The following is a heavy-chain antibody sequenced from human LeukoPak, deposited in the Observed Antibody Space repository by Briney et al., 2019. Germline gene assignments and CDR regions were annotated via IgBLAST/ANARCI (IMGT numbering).Heavy chain of an antibody. CDR3: ARALSSTRTLDV. V-gene: IGHV4-34*01. D-gene: IGHD2-2*01. J-gene: IGHJ6*04. Sequence: SETLSLTCAVYGGSFSGYYRSWIRQPPGKRLEWIGEINHSGSTNYNPSLKSRVTISVDTSKNQFSLKLSSVTAADTAVYYCARALSSTRTLDVWGKGTTVTVSS. CDR2: INHSGST. CDR1: GGSFSGYY.